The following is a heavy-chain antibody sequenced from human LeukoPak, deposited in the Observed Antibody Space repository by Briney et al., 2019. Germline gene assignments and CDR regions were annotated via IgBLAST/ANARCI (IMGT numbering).Heavy chain of an antibody. D-gene: IGHD3-10*01. CDR3: ASHTYYYGSGSLPYFDY. CDR2: VIPIFGTA. CDR1: GGTFSSYA. J-gene: IGHJ4*02. V-gene: IGHV1-69*13. Sequence: SVKVSCKASGGTFSSYAISWVRQAPGQGLEWMGGVIPIFGTANYAQKFQGRVTITADESTSTAYMELSSLRSEDTAVYYCASHTYYYGSGSLPYFDYWGQGTLVTVSS.